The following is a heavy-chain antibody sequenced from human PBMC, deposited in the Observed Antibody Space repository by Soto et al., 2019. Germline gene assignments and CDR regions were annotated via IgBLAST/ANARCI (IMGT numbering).Heavy chain of an antibody. J-gene: IGHJ6*02. CDR3: ARDSGGNSENYYGLDV. CDR1: GVSVSSGDYY. V-gene: IGHV4-31*03. CDR2: IDRSGST. D-gene: IGHD1-1*01. Sequence: QVQLQESGPGLVKPSQTLSLSRNVYGVSVSSGDYYWSWIRQHAGGGLEWIGYIDRSGSTYYKPSLRGRVIMSVDTSTNQIYLRLLSVTAADTAMYYCARDSGGNSENYYGLDVWGHGTTVTVSS.